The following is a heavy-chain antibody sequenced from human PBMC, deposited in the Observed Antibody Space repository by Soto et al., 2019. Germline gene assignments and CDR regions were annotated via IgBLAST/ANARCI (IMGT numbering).Heavy chain of an antibody. D-gene: IGHD5-12*01. CDR2: MNPNSGNT. Sequence: SAKLSSKDPGLTKNSKSLYWAQQDKGKGLEWMGWMNPNSGNTGYAQKFQGRVTMTRNTSISTAYMELSSLRSEDTAVYYCAQWAGYSGFDYVWSVFDIRGKRSMVIVIS. J-gene: IGHJ3*02. V-gene: IGHV1-8*01. CDR1: GLTKNSKS. CDR3: AQWAGYSGFDYVWSVFDI.